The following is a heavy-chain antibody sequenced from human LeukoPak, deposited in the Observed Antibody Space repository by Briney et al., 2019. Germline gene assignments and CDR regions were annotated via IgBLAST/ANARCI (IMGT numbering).Heavy chain of an antibody. D-gene: IGHD2-15*01. Sequence: PGGSLRLSCAASGFTFSRYWISWVRQAPGKGLEWVANIKQDGSEKYYVDSVKGRFTIPRDNAKNSLFLQMNSLRAEDTAVYYCAGVALSCSGDSCPGYWGQGTLVTVSS. CDR2: IKQDGSEK. V-gene: IGHV3-7*01. CDR1: GFTFSRYW. CDR3: AGVALSCSGDSCPGY. J-gene: IGHJ4*02.